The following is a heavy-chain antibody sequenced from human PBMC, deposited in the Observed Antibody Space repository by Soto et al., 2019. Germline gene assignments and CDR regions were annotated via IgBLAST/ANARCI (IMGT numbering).Heavy chain of an antibody. Sequence: GESLKISCVTSGFSFSAYWMAWVRQAPGKGLEWVASIKYDGSDIRYVDSVKGRFATSRDNAKNSLYLQMDSLRVEDTAVYYCARGVSWGRFDNCGQGTLVTVS. CDR1: GFSFSAYW. CDR3: ARGVSWGRFDN. V-gene: IGHV3-7*05. CDR2: IKYDGSDI. J-gene: IGHJ4*02. D-gene: IGHD7-27*01.